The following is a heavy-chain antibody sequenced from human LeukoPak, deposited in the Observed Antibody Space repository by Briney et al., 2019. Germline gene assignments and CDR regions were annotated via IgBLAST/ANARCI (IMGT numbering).Heavy chain of an antibody. CDR1: GFTFSSYA. Sequence: GGSLRLSCAASGFTFSSYAMSWVRQAPGKGLEWVSAISGSGGSTYYADSVRGRSTISRDNSKNTLYLQMNSLRAEDTAVYYCAKPLGITVTPDYWGQGTLVTVSS. V-gene: IGHV3-23*01. CDR2: ISGSGGST. D-gene: IGHD1-14*01. J-gene: IGHJ4*02. CDR3: AKPLGITVTPDY.